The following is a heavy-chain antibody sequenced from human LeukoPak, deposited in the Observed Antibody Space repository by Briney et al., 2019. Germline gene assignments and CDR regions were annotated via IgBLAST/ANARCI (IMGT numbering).Heavy chain of an antibody. CDR2: INHSGST. D-gene: IGHD4-11*01. V-gene: IGHV4-34*01. CDR1: GGSFSGYY. Sequence: SETLSLTCAAYGGSFSGYYWSWIRQPPGKGLEWIGEINHSGSTNYNPSLKSRVTISVDTSKNQFSLKLSSVTAADTAVYYCARGYYRNYVSWFDPWGQGTLVTVSS. J-gene: IGHJ5*02. CDR3: ARGYYRNYVSWFDP.